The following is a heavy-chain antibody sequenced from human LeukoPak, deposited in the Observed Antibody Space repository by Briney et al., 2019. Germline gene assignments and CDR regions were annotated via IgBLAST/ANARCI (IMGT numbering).Heavy chain of an antibody. J-gene: IGHJ4*02. Sequence: GESLKISCKASGYSFTTYWIVWVRQMPGKGLDWMGIIYPGDSDTRYSPSFQGQVTISADKSISTAYLQWSSLKASDTAMYYCARSLAPYSSGWLLDYWGQGTLVTVSS. D-gene: IGHD6-19*01. CDR2: IYPGDSDT. V-gene: IGHV5-51*01. CDR3: ARSLAPYSSGWLLDY. CDR1: GYSFTTYW.